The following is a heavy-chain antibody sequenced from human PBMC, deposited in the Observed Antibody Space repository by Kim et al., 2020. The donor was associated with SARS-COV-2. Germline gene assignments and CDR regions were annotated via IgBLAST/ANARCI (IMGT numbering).Heavy chain of an antibody. CDR1: GFTFSSYS. CDR3: ARDLLRPNMVTSYGMAV. D-gene: IGHD5-18*01. Sequence: GGSLRLSCAASGFTFSSYSMNWVRQAPGKGLEWVSSISRDSSYVFYTDSAKGRFTLSRDNAKNSLYLQMNSLRAEDTAVYYCARDLLRPNMVTSYGMAVWGQGTSVSVSS. J-gene: IGHJ6*02. CDR2: ISRDSSYV. V-gene: IGHV3-21*03.